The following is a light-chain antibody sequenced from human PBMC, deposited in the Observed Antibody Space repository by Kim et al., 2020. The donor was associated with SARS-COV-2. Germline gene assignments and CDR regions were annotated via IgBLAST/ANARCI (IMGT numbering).Light chain of an antibody. Sequence: DIQMTQSPASLSASVGDRVTITCQASQHITNYLNWYQQKAGKAPKLLIYAASNLEKGVPARFSGSGSGTDFSLTISSLQPEDIATYYCQQYDNLPLTFGGGTKVDIK. J-gene: IGKJ4*01. V-gene: IGKV1-33*01. CDR3: QQYDNLPLT. CDR2: AAS. CDR1: QHITNY.